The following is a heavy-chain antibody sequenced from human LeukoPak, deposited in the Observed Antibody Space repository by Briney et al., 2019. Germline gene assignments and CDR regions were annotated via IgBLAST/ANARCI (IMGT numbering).Heavy chain of an antibody. CDR1: GYTLTELS. J-gene: IGHJ4*02. CDR3: ATGTSRITMVRGVFDY. Sequence: ASVKVSCKVSGYTLTELSMHWVRQAPGKGLEWMGGFDPEDGETIYAQKFQGGVTMTEDTSTDTAYMELSSLRSEDTAVYYCATGTSRITMVRGVFDYWGQGTLVTVSS. CDR2: FDPEDGET. D-gene: IGHD3-10*01. V-gene: IGHV1-24*01.